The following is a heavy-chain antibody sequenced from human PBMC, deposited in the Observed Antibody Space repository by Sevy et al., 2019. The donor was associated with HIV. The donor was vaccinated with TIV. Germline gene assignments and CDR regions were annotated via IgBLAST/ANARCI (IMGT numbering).Heavy chain of an antibody. D-gene: IGHD2-15*01. CDR3: ARGGHLHLDAFDI. Sequence: GESLKISCQASGNNFAAYWIAWVRQMPGKGLEWMGILFPGNSDYRSFHGQATVSADKSINTAYLHLDNLKASDSAIYYCARGGHLHLDAFDIWGQGTMVTVSS. V-gene: IGHV5-51*01. CDR2: LFPGNSDY. CDR1: GNNFAAYW. J-gene: IGHJ3*02.